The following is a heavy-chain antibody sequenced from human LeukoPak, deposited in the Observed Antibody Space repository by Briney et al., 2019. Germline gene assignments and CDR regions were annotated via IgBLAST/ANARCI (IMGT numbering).Heavy chain of an antibody. D-gene: IGHD6-13*01. J-gene: IGHJ3*02. CDR2: ISGSGST. V-gene: IGHV3-23*01. CDR3: ARHSSSWYFAFDI. CDR1: GFTFSGYA. Sequence: PGGSLRLSCAASGFTFSGYAMNWVRQAPGKGLEWVSAISGSGSTYYADSVKGRFTISRDNSKNTLYLQMNSLRAEDTAVYYCARHSSSWYFAFDIWGQGTMVTVSS.